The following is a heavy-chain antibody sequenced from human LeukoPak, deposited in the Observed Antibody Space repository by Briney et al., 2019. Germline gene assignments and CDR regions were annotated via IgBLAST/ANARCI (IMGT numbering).Heavy chain of an antibody. Sequence: SETLSLTCIVSGGSISTYYWSWIRQPAGKGLEWIGRIYTSGRTNYNPSLKSRVTMSVDTSKNQFSLNLSSVTAADTAVYYCAREDYDTSEIDYWGQGTLVTVSS. CDR3: AREDYDTSEIDY. D-gene: IGHD3-22*01. V-gene: IGHV4-4*07. J-gene: IGHJ4*02. CDR1: GGSISTYY. CDR2: IYTSGRT.